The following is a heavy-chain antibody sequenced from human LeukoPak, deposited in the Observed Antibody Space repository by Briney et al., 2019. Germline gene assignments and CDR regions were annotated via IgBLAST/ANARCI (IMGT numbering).Heavy chain of an antibody. D-gene: IGHD3-3*01. Sequence: GGSLRLSCAASGFSFSSHSMIWVRQAPGKRLEWLSYNSNSGKTMNYAGSVKGRFTVSRDNAWNSLHLQMNGLRAEDTAVYYCARRITISGVGYYMDVWGKGTTVTLSS. J-gene: IGHJ6*03. V-gene: IGHV3-48*01. CDR1: GFSFSSHS. CDR3: ARRITISGVGYYMDV. CDR2: NSNSGKTM.